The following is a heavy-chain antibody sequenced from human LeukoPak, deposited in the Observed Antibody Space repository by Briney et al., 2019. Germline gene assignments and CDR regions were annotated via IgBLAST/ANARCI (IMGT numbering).Heavy chain of an antibody. CDR1: GGSITSGGFS. D-gene: IGHD3-22*01. Sequence: PSETLSLTCAVSGGSITSGGFSWSWIRQTPGKGLEWIVYIYHPGSTFYNPSLKSRVTISADRSKNNFSLKLYSVTAADTAVYFCARGPRQYYDTTGYTHYFDYWGQGALVIVSS. V-gene: IGHV4-30-2*01. CDR2: IYHPGST. J-gene: IGHJ4*02. CDR3: ARGPRQYYDTTGYTHYFDY.